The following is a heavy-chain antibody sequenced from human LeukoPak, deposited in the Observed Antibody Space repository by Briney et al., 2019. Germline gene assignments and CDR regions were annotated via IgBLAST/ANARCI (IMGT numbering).Heavy chain of an antibody. D-gene: IGHD1-26*01. V-gene: IGHV3-48*01. CDR1: GIIFSTYA. CDR3: ARGNERIVGAYDSFDL. Sequence: GGSLRLSCELSGIIFSTYAMNWVRQAPGRGLEWISYISGSSSGSTSIIHYADSVKGRFTISRDNSKNTVYLQMNNLRPEDSAVYFCARGNERIVGAYDSFDLWGQGTMVTV. CDR2: ISGSSSGSTSII. J-gene: IGHJ3*01.